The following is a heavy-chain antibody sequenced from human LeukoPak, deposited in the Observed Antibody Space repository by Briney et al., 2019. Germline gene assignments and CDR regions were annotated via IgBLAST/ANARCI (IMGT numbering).Heavy chain of an antibody. Sequence: ASVSVSCKASGYTLTNYGISWVRQAPGQGLEWMGWINPNSGGTNYAQKFQGWVTMTRDTSISTAYMELSRLRSDDTAVYYCARDGGYSGYDFDYWGQGTLVTVSS. V-gene: IGHV1-2*04. CDR2: INPNSGGT. J-gene: IGHJ4*02. D-gene: IGHD5-12*01. CDR1: GYTLTNYG. CDR3: ARDGGYSGYDFDY.